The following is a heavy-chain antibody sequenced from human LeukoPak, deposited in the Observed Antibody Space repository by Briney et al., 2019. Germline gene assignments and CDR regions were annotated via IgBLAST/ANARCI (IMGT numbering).Heavy chain of an antibody. CDR2: IYHSGST. V-gene: IGHV4-38-2*02. CDR1: SDSISSSDY. D-gene: IGHD3-10*01. Sequence: SEILSLTCTVSSDSISSSDYWGWIRQPPGKGLEWIGSIYHSGSTYYNPSLKSRVTISVDTSKNQFSLKVSSVTAADTAVYYCARLSYYNNWFDPWGQGTQVTVSS. CDR3: ARLSYYNNWFDP. J-gene: IGHJ5*02.